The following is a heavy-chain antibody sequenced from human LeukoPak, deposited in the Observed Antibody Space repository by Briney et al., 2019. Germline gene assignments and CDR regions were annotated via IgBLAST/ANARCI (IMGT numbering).Heavy chain of an antibody. V-gene: IGHV3-23*01. CDR2: ISGSGGST. CDR1: GFTFNSYA. CDR3: AKGAGYYGSGSSIDY. J-gene: IGHJ4*02. Sequence: QPGGSLRLSCAASGFTFNSYAMSWVRQAPGKGLEWVSCISGSGGSTYYAGSVQGRYTISRDNSKNTLYLQMNSLRAEDTAVYYCAKGAGYYGSGSSIDYWGQGTLVTVSS. D-gene: IGHD3-10*01.